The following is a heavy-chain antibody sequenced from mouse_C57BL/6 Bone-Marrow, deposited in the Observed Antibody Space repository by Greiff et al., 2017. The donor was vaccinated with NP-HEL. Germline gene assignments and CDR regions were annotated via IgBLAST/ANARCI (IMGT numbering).Heavy chain of an antibody. CDR3: AREGGYGSSYWYFDV. J-gene: IGHJ1*03. CDR1: GYTFTSYW. Sequence: VQLQQPGAELVRPGSSVKLSCKASGYTFTSYWMHWVKQRPIQGLEWIGNIDPSDSETHYNQKFKDKATLTVDKSSSTAYMQLSSLTSEDSAVYYCAREGGYGSSYWYFDVWGTGTTVTVSS. D-gene: IGHD1-1*01. V-gene: IGHV1-52*01. CDR2: IDPSDSET.